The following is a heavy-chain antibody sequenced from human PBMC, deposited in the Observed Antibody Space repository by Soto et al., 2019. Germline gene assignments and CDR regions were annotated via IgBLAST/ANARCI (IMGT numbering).Heavy chain of an antibody. J-gene: IGHJ6*03. CDR3: ARVGLVITHYYYYYMDV. CDR1: GYTFTSYG. D-gene: IGHD3-9*01. V-gene: IGHV1-18*01. Sequence: ASVKVSCKASGYTFTSYGISWVRQAPGQGLEWMGWISAYNGNTNYAQKLQGRVTMTTDTSTSTAYMELRSLRSDDTAVYYCARVGLVITHYYYYYMDVWGKGTTVTVSS. CDR2: ISAYNGNT.